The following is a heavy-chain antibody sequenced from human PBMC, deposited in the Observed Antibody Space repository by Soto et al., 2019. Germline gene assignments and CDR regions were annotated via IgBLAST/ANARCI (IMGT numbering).Heavy chain of an antibody. CDR1: GGSISSGGYY. J-gene: IGHJ6*02. CDR2: IYYSGST. Sequence: QVQLQESGPGLVKPSQTLSLTCTVSGGSISSGGYYWSWIRQHPGKGLEWIGYIYYSGSTYYNPSLRSRVTISVDTSKNQFSLKLSSVTAADTAVYYCAASCVACGGFNYYGMDVWGQGTTVTVSS. V-gene: IGHV4-31*03. D-gene: IGHD5-12*01. CDR3: AASCVACGGFNYYGMDV.